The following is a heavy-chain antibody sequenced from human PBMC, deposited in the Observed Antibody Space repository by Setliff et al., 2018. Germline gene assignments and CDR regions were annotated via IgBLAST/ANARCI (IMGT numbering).Heavy chain of an antibody. Sequence: ASVKVSCKASGGTFSSYAISWVRQAPGQGLEWMGRIIPIFGTANYAQKFQGRVTITADKSTSTAYMELSSLRSEDTAVYYCASDGYCSSTSCRSYDYWGQGTLVTVSS. CDR3: ASDGYCSSTSCRSYDY. D-gene: IGHD2-2*01. J-gene: IGHJ4*02. CDR1: GGTFSSYA. CDR2: IIPIFGTA. V-gene: IGHV1-69*06.